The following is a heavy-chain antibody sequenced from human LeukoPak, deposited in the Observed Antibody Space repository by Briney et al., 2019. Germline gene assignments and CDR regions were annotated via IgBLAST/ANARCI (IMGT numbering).Heavy chain of an antibody. CDR2: INSSSSYI. Sequence: GGSLRLSCAASGFTFSSYSMNWVRQAPGKGLEWVSSINSSSSYIYYADSVKGRFTISRDNAKNSLYLQMNSLRAEDTAVYYCARDRGSSWYVDYWGQGTLVTVSS. J-gene: IGHJ4*02. CDR3: ARDRGSSWYVDY. D-gene: IGHD6-13*01. V-gene: IGHV3-21*01. CDR1: GFTFSSYS.